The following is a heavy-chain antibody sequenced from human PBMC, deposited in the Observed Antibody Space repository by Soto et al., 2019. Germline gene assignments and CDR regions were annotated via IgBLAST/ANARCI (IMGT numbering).Heavy chain of an antibody. Sequence: EVQLVESGGGLVKPGGSLRLSCAASGFTFSSYSMNWVRQAPGKGLEWVSSISSSSSYIYYADSVKGRFTISRDNAKNSLYLQMNSLRAEDTAVYYCASSYCGGDCYYYYYGMDVWGQGTTVTVSS. V-gene: IGHV3-21*03. CDR3: ASSYCGGDCYYYYYGMDV. CDR2: ISSSSSYI. CDR1: GFTFSSYS. D-gene: IGHD2-21*02. J-gene: IGHJ6*02.